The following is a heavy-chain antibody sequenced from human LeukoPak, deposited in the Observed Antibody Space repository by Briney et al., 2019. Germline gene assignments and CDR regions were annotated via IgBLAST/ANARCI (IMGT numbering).Heavy chain of an antibody. CDR2: LSGSGTTT. CDR1: GFTFSDYA. CDR3: TKDYDTVGYYSSDY. J-gene: IGHJ4*02. Sequence: GGSLRLSCAASGFTFSDYAMSWVRQVPGKGLEWVSTLSGSGTTTFYANSVKGRFAISRDSSKNTLYLQMNSLRAADTALYYCTKDYDTVGYYSSDYWGQGTLVTVSS. V-gene: IGHV3-23*01. D-gene: IGHD3-22*01.